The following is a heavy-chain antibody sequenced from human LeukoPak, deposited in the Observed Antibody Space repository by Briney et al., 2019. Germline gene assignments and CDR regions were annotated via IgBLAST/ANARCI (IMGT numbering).Heavy chain of an antibody. J-gene: IGHJ4*02. V-gene: IGHV3-23*01. CDR2: IIGSSGDT. CDR1: GITFSNFA. CDR3: AKGAYDYIEMGYFDS. Sequence: GGSLRLSCAASGITFSNFAMSWVRQAPGKGLEWVSLIIGSSGDTFYADSVKGRFTISRDNSENRLYLQMNSLRAEDTALYYCAKGAYDYIEMGYFDSWGQGTLVTVSS. D-gene: IGHD5-12*01.